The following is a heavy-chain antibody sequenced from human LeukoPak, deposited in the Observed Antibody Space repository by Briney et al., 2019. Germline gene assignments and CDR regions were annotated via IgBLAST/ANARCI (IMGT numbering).Heavy chain of an antibody. J-gene: IGHJ3*02. CDR1: GGSFSGSY. D-gene: IGHD5-12*01. Sequence: KPWETLSLTSAVYGGSFSGSYWSGIRQPPGKGREWIGEINHSGSTNYNPSLKGRFTISVDTSKNQFSLKLSSVTAADTAVYYCARGTVYSGYDRLGPPHAFDIWGQGTMVTVSS. CDR3: ARGTVYSGYDRLGPPHAFDI. CDR2: INHSGST. V-gene: IGHV4-34*01.